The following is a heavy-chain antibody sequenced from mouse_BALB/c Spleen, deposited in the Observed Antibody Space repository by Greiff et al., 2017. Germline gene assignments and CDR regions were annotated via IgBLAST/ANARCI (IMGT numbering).Heavy chain of an antibody. CDR2: INSNGGST. CDR1: GFTFSSYG. CDR3: ARDPPYYYGSSFYYAMDY. D-gene: IGHD1-1*01. J-gene: IGHJ4*01. V-gene: IGHV5-6-3*01. Sequence: EVKVVESGGGLVQPGGSLKLSCAASGFTFSSYGMSWVRQTPDKRLELVATINSNGGSTYYPDSVKGRFTISRDNAKNTLYLQMSSLKSEDTAMYYCARDPPYYYGSSFYYAMDYWGQGTSVTVSS.